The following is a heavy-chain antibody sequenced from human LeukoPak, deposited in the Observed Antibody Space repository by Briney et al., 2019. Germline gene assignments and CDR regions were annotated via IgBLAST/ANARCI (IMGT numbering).Heavy chain of an antibody. V-gene: IGHV3-49*04. CDR1: GLTFGDYA. CDR3: TRDQTPYY. Sequence: GRSLRLSCTASGLTFGDYAMTWVRQAPGKGLEWVGFIRSNLYGGTPEYAASVKGRFTISRDDSNSIAYLEMDSLKTDDTAVYYCTRDQTPYYWGQGTLVTVSS. CDR2: IRSNLYGGTP. J-gene: IGHJ4*02.